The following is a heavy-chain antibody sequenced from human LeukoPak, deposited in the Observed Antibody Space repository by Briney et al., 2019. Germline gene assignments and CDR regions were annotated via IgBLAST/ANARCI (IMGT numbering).Heavy chain of an antibody. CDR1: GYTLTELS. CDR2: FVPEDGET. D-gene: IGHD5-24*01. CDR3: ARRPDGYRSSTEFDY. J-gene: IGHJ4*02. V-gene: IGHV1-24*01. Sequence: ASLMVSCKVSGYTLTELSMHWLRQATGKGLEWLGGFVPEDGETIYAQKFQGRVTMTDDTSTDTAYMELSSLRSEDTAVYYCARRPDGYRSSTEFDYWGQGTLVTVSS.